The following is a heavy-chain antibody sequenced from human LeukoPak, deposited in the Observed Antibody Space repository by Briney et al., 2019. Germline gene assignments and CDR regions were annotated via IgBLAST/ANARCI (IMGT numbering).Heavy chain of an antibody. J-gene: IGHJ4*02. CDR3: ARVGASGTFDY. V-gene: IGHV3-64*01. D-gene: IGHD1-26*01. CDR1: GFTFSGYA. Sequence: GGSLRLSCAASGFTFSGYAMHWVRKAPGKGLEYVSAISSNGDGTYYANSVKGRFTISRDNSKNTLYLQMGSLRPEDMAVYYCARVGASGTFDYWGQGTLVTVSS. CDR2: ISSNGDGT.